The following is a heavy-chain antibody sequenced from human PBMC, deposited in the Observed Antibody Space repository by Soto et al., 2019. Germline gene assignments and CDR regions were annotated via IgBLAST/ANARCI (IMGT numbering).Heavy chain of an antibody. D-gene: IGHD2-15*01. J-gene: IGHJ3*02. CDR3: ARCGLGYCSGGSCPRGDHAFDI. V-gene: IGHV1-3*01. Sequence: QVQLVQSGAEVKKPGASVKVSCKASGYTFTSYAMHWVRQAPGQRLEGMGWIKADNGNKKYSQKFQGRVTITRNASASTAYMVLSSLRSEDTSVYYCARCGLGYCSGGSCPRGDHAFDIWGQGTMVTVSS. CDR1: GYTFTSYA. CDR2: IKADNGNK.